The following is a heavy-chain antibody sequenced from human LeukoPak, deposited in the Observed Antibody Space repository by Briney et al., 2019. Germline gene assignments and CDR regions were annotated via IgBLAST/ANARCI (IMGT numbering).Heavy chain of an antibody. CDR2: IYYSGST. D-gene: IGHD4-11*01. CDR1: GGSISSGGYY. CDR3: ARGPSDNSAYYFDY. V-gene: IGHV4-31*03. Sequence: PSETLSLTCTVSGGSISSGGYYWSWIRQHPGKGLEWIGYIYYSGSTYYNPSLKSRVTISVDTSKNQFSLKLSSVTAADTAVYYCARGPSDNSAYYFDYWGQGTLVTVSS. J-gene: IGHJ4*02.